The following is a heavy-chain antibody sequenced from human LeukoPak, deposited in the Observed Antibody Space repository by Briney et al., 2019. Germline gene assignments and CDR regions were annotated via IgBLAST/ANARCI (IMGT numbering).Heavy chain of an antibody. CDR1: GFTFSSYA. D-gene: IGHD6-19*01. V-gene: IGHV3-23*01. CDR2: VSGSGGST. Sequence: PGGSLRLSCAASGFTFSSYAMSWVRQAPGKGLEWVSAVSGSGGSTYYADSVKGRFTISRDNSKNTLYLQMNSLRAEDTAVYYCAKGLYSSGWYFDYWGQGTLVTVSS. CDR3: AKGLYSSGWYFDY. J-gene: IGHJ4*02.